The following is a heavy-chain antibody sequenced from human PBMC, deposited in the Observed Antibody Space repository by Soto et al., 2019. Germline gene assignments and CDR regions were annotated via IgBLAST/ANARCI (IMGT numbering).Heavy chain of an antibody. Sequence: GGSLTLSCAASGFTFSSYGMHWVRQAPGKGLEWVAVISYDGSNKYYADSVKGRFTISRDNSKNTLYLQMNSLRAEDTAVYYCAKDLHDSSGYYVPGYWGQGTLVTVSS. CDR3: AKDLHDSSGYYVPGY. D-gene: IGHD3-22*01. J-gene: IGHJ4*02. CDR1: GFTFSSYG. V-gene: IGHV3-30*18. CDR2: ISYDGSNK.